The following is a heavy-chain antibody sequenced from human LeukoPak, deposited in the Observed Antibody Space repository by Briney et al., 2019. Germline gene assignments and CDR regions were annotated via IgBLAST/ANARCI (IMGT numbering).Heavy chain of an antibody. CDR3: ARVKNIPGGLDI. D-gene: IGHD3-10*01. CDR1: GGSISSYY. V-gene: IGHV4-59*12. J-gene: IGHJ3*02. Sequence: SSETLSLTCTVSGGSISSYYWSWIRQPPGKGLEWIGYIYYSGSTNYNPSLKSRVTISVDTSKNQFSLKLSSVTAADTAVYYCARVKNIPGGLDIWGQGTMVTVSS. CDR2: IYYSGST.